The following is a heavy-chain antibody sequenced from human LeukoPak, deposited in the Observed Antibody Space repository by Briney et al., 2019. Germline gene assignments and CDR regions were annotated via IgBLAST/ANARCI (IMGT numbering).Heavy chain of an antibody. J-gene: IGHJ6*03. CDR3: ARTTMVRGTYYMDV. CDR1: GGSISSYY. Sequence: SETLSLTCTVSGGSISSYYWSWIRQPPGKGLQWSGCIHYSGSTNYNPSLKSRVTISVDTSKNQFSLKLSSVTAADTAVYYCARTTMVRGTYYMDVWGKGTTVTISS. D-gene: IGHD3-10*01. V-gene: IGHV4-59*01. CDR2: IHYSGST.